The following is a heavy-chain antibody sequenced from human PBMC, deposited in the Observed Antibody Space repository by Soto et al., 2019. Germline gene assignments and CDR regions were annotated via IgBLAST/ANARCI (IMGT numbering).Heavy chain of an antibody. D-gene: IGHD3-3*01. CDR2: IIPIFGTA. J-gene: IGHJ6*02. Sequence: SVKVSCKASGYTFTTYPMHWVRQAPGQSLEWMGGIIPIFGTANYAQKFQGRVTITADESTSTAYMELSSLRSEDTAVYYCSSPVLLFLEWLQAPYYYGMDVWGQGTTVTVSS. CDR1: GYTFTTYP. CDR3: SSPVLLFLEWLQAPYYYGMDV. V-gene: IGHV1-69*13.